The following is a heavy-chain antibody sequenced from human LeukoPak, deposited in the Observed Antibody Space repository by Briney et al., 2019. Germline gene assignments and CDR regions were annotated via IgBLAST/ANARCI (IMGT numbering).Heavy chain of an antibody. CDR2: ISNDGGGT. CDR3: IRDLNYTPDY. J-gene: IGHJ4*02. CDR1: GFTFSNYW. D-gene: IGHD2-2*02. V-gene: IGHV3-74*03. Sequence: GGSLRLSCTASGFTFSNYWMHWVRQGPGKGLVWVSGISNDGGGTTYADSVRGRFTTSRDNAKNTLYLQMNSLGVEDTAVYCCIRDLNYTPDYWGQGTLVTVSS.